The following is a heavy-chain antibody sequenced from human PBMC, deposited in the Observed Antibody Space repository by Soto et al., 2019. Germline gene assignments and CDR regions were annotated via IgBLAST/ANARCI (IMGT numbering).Heavy chain of an antibody. Sequence: PGGSLRLSCAASGFTFSSYSMNWVRQAPGKGLEWVSSISSSSSYIYYADSVQGRFTISRDNAKNSLYLQMNSLRAEDTAVYYCARCREGVLGATTLVDSYYHDIDVWGQGTTVTVSS. V-gene: IGHV3-21*01. CDR2: ISSSSSYI. J-gene: IGHJ6*02. CDR1: GFTFSSYS. D-gene: IGHD1-26*01. CDR3: ARCREGVLGATTLVDSYYHDIDV.